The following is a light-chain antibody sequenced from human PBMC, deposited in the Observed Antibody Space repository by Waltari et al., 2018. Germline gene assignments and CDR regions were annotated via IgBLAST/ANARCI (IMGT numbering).Light chain of an antibody. CDR3: QQYNIYPLT. J-gene: IGKJ1*01. Sequence: DIQMTQPPSTLTASVGDRVTSTCGASQLINSWLAWYQQSPCEAPKLLIYKASSLQSGVPSSFSATGSGTEFPLTISSLQPDDFATYYCQQYNIYPLTFGHGTKVEIK. V-gene: IGKV1-5*03. CDR1: QLINSW. CDR2: KAS.